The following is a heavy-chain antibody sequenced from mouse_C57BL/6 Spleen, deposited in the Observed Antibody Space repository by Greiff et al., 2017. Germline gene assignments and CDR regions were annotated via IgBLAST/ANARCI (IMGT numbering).Heavy chain of an antibody. CDR2: IYPGDGDT. CDR1: GYAFSSSW. Sequence: VQLQQSGPELVKPGASVKISCKASGYAFSSSWMNWVKQRPGKGLEWIGRIYPGDGDTNYNGKFKGKATLTADKSSSTAYMQLSSLTSEDSAVYFCARGRVLRSFDYWGQGTTLTVSS. CDR3: ARGRVLRSFDY. J-gene: IGHJ2*01. D-gene: IGHD1-1*01. V-gene: IGHV1-82*01.